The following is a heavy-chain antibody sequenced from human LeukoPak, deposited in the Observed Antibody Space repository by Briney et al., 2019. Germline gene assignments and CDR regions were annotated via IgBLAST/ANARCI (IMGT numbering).Heavy chain of an antibody. Sequence: ASVKVSCKASGYTFTSYGISWVRRAPGQGLEWMGWISAYNGNTNYAQKLQGRVTMTTDTSTSTAYMELRSLRSDDTAVYYCARDPGRGYCSSTSCYPWFDPWGQGTLVTVSS. CDR2: ISAYNGNT. CDR1: GYTFTSYG. V-gene: IGHV1-18*01. CDR3: ARDPGRGYCSSTSCYPWFDP. D-gene: IGHD2-2*01. J-gene: IGHJ5*02.